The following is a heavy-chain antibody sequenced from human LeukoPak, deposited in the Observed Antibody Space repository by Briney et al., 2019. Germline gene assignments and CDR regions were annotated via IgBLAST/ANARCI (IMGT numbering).Heavy chain of an antibody. J-gene: IGHJ5*02. V-gene: IGHV4-30-2*01. CDR3: ARDRGVGYKRGWFDP. Sequence: SETLSLTCTVSGGSISSYSWSWIRQPPGKGLEWIGYIYHSGSTYYNPSLKSRVTISVDRSKNQFSLKLSSVTAADTAVYYCARDRGVGYKRGWFDPWGQGTLVTVSS. D-gene: IGHD5-24*01. CDR2: IYHSGST. CDR1: GGSISSYS.